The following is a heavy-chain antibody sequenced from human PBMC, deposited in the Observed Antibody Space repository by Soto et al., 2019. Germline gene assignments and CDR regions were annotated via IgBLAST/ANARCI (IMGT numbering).Heavy chain of an antibody. Sequence: EVQLLESGGGLVQPGGSLRLSCAASGFTFSSYAMNWVRQAPGKGLEWVSVISGSGGSTYYADSVKGRFTISRDNSKNTMYLRMNSLGAEGTGVCYCAKRATGTYFDYWGQGTLVTVSS. CDR3: AKRATGTYFDY. D-gene: IGHD1-7*01. CDR1: GFTFSSYA. CDR2: ISGSGGST. J-gene: IGHJ4*02. V-gene: IGHV3-23*01.